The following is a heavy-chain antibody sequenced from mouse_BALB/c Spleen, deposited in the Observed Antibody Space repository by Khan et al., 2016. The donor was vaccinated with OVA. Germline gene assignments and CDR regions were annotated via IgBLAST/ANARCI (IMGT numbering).Heavy chain of an antibody. V-gene: IGHV3-2*02. D-gene: IGHD1-1*01. J-gene: IGHJ2*01. CDR1: GYSFTSDYA. CDR2: ISYSGRT. Sequence: EVQLQESGPGPVNPSQSLSLTCTVTGYSFTSDYAWNWIRQFPGNKLEWMGYISYSGRTSYNPSLKSRISITRDTSKHQVFLQLNSVTTADTATYFCARSVTITTVVATDFDYWGQGTTLTVSS. CDR3: ARSVTITTVVATDFDY.